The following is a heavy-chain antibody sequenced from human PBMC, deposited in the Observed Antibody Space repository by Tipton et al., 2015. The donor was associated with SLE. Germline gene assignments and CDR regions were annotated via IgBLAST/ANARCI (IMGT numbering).Heavy chain of an antibody. D-gene: IGHD2-2*01. V-gene: IGHV1-46*01. CDR1: GYTFTSYY. J-gene: IGHJ3*02. Sequence: SGAEVKVSCKASGYTFTSYYMHWVRQAPGQGLEWMGIINPSGGSTSYAQKFQGRVTMTRDTSTSTVYMELSSLRSEDTAVYYCARVGVVVPAAIGAFDIWGQGTMVTVSS. CDR3: ARVGVVVPAAIGAFDI. CDR2: INPSGGST.